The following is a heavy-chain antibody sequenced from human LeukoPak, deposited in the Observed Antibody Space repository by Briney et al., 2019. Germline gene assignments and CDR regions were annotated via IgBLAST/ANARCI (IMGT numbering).Heavy chain of an antibody. Sequence: WMGRIIPVLGTANYAQKFQGRVTITADKSTNTAYMELSSLRSEDTAVFYCARVGSGSYDYWGQGTLVTVSS. CDR2: IIPVLGTA. V-gene: IGHV1-69*08. D-gene: IGHD1-26*01. J-gene: IGHJ4*02. CDR3: ARVGSGSYDY.